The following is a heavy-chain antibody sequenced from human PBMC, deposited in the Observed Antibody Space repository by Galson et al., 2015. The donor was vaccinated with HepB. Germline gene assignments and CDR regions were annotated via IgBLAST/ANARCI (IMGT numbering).Heavy chain of an antibody. CDR3: AKDRVQWELRHGGWPWA. CDR2: ISYDGSNK. J-gene: IGHJ5*01. V-gene: IGHV3-30*18. CDR1: GFTFSSYG. Sequence: SLRLSCAASGFTFSSYGIHWVRQAPGKGLEWVAVISYDGSNKYYADSVKGRFTISRDNFKSTLYLQMNSLRTEDTAVYYCAKDRVQWELRHGGWPWAWGQGTLVTVSS. D-gene: IGHD1-26*01.